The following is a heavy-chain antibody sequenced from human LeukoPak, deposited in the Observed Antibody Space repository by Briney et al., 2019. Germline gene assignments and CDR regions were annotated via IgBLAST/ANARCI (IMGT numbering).Heavy chain of an antibody. D-gene: IGHD3-10*01. V-gene: IGHV4-4*02. Sequence: SETLSLTCAVSGGSISSSNWWSWVRQPPGKGLEWIGEIYHSGSTNYNPSLKSRVTISVDKSKNQFSLKLSSVTAADTAVYYCARASITMVRGVIITPSFDPWGQGTLVTVSP. J-gene: IGHJ5*02. CDR2: IYHSGST. CDR3: ARASITMVRGVIITPSFDP. CDR1: GGSISSSNW.